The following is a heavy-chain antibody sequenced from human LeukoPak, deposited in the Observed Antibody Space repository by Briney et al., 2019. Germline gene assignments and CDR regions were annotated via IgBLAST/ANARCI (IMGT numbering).Heavy chain of an antibody. CDR3: ARESKPYSSGWYPYYYYMDV. D-gene: IGHD6-19*01. J-gene: IGHJ6*03. CDR2: IYYSGST. Sequence: PSETLSLTCTVSGGSISSYYWSWIRQPPGKGLEWVGYIYYSGSTNYNPSPKSRVTISVDTSTNKFPLKLRSVTAADTAVYYCARESKPYSSGWYPYYYYMDVWGKGTTVTVSS. CDR1: GGSISSYY. V-gene: IGHV4-59*01.